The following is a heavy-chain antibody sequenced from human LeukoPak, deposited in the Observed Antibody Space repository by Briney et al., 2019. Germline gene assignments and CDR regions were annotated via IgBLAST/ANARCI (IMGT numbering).Heavy chain of an antibody. Sequence: GGSLRLSCAASGFTFSSSAMSWVRQAPGKGLEWVSTISNNGGYTYYADSVQARFTISRDNSKSTLCLQMNSLRAEDTAVYYCAKQLGYCSDGSCYFPYWGQGTLVTVSS. CDR2: ISNNGGYT. CDR1: GFTFSSSA. D-gene: IGHD2-15*01. J-gene: IGHJ4*02. V-gene: IGHV3-23*01. CDR3: AKQLGYCSDGSCYFPY.